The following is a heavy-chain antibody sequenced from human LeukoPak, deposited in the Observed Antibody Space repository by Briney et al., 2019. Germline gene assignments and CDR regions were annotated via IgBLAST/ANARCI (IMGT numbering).Heavy chain of an antibody. Sequence: PEWGLRLSHAPSLFTFSNYRMNWVGPPARRGGAGVSFISRSSGYISSAASVKGVVTLSKDNAKNSLYLQISGLRAEETAVYYCARLAKGYSYYYGMDVWGQGTTVTASS. CDR3: ARLAKGYSYYYGMDV. V-gene: IGHV3-21*01. CDR2: ISRSSGYI. J-gene: IGHJ6*02. CDR1: LFTFSNYR.